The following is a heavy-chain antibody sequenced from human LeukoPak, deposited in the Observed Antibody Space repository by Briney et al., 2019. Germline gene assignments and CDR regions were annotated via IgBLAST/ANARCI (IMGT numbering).Heavy chain of an antibody. CDR1: GFTFSNYD. CDR2: IWYDGSAK. CDR3: ARVRGYYFDY. V-gene: IGHV3-33*01. Sequence: PGRSLRLSCAASGFTFSNYDMHWVRQPPGKGPEWVAVIWYDGSAKYYVDSVKGRFTISRDNSKNTLYLQMNRLRAEDTAVYYCARVRGYYFDYWDQGTLVTVSS. J-gene: IGHJ4*02.